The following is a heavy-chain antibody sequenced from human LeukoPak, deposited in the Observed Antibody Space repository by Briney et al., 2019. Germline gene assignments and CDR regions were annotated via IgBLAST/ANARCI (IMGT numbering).Heavy chain of an antibody. Sequence: GESLKISCKGSGYSFTSYWIGWVRQMPGKGLEWMGIIYPGDSDTRYSPSFQGQVTISADKSISTAYLQWSSLKASDPAMYYCATSAAAGDYYYYYMDVWGKGTTVTVSS. D-gene: IGHD6-13*01. J-gene: IGHJ6*03. CDR2: IYPGDSDT. CDR3: ATSAAAGDYYYYYMDV. CDR1: GYSFTSYW. V-gene: IGHV5-51*01.